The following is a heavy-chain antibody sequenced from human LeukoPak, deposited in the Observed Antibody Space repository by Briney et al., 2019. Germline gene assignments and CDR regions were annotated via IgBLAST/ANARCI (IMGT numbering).Heavy chain of an antibody. Sequence: GGSLRLSCAASGFTFSTYSMNWVRQAPGKGLVWVSRSEGDDTTTTYADSVKGRFTVSRDNAKNTVYLQMNSLRVEDTAVYYCAKLDWFDPWGQGTLVTVSP. CDR2: SEGDDTTT. J-gene: IGHJ5*02. CDR1: GFTFSTYS. V-gene: IGHV3-74*03. CDR3: AKLDWFDP. D-gene: IGHD3-3*02.